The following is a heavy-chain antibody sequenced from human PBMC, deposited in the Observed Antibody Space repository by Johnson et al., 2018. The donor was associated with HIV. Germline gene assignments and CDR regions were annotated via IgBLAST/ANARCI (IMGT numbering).Heavy chain of an antibody. CDR1: GFTFDDYA. CDR2: ISWNSGSI. D-gene: IGHD4-17*01. CDR3: ARDGDSDAFDI. Sequence: VQLVESGGGLVQPGRSLRLSCAASGFTFDDYAMHWVRQAPGKGLEWVSGISWNSGSIGYADSVKGRFTISRDNAKNSLYLQMNSLRAEDTAVYYCARDGDSDAFDIWGQGTVVTVS. J-gene: IGHJ3*02. V-gene: IGHV3-9*01.